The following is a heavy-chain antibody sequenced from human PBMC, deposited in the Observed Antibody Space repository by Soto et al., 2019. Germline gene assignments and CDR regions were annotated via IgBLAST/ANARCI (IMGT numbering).Heavy chain of an antibody. J-gene: IGHJ6*02. CDR3: AKDPVRGVHPSSYNYYGMDV. D-gene: IGHD3-10*01. Sequence: QVQLVESGGGVVQPERSLRLSCAASGFTFSSYGMHWVRQAPGKGLEWVAVLSYDGSTKYYADSVKGRFTISRDNSRSLLYLQMNSLRADDTAVYYCAKDPVRGVHPSSYNYYGMDVWGQGTTVAVSS. CDR1: GFTFSSYG. CDR2: LSYDGSTK. V-gene: IGHV3-30*18.